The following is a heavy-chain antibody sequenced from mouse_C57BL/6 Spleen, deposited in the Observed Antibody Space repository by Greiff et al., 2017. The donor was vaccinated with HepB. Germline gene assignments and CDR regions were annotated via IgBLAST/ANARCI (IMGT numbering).Heavy chain of an antibody. V-gene: IGHV5-15*01. CDR2: ISNLAYSI. J-gene: IGHJ1*03. CDR3: ARPYGSRYWYFDV. CDR1: GFTFSDYG. D-gene: IGHD1-1*01. Sequence: EVQLVESGGGLVQPGGSLKLSCAASGFTFSDYGMAWVRQAPRKGPEWVAFISNLAYSIYYADTVTGRFTISRENAKNTLYLEMSSLRSEDTAMYYCARPYGSRYWYFDVWGTGTTVTVSS.